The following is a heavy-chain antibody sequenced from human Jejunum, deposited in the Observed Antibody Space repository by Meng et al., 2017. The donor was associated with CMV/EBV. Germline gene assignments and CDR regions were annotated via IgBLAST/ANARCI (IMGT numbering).Heavy chain of an antibody. CDR1: PYAVNSHY. J-gene: IGHJ4*02. D-gene: IGHD6-13*01. V-gene: IGHV3-66*01. CDR3: ARDIYSSSLNWGY. Sequence: QLVEAGAGLVPTGSSLTLSGAGFPYAVNSHYMTWVCQAPRKRLEWVSVMYSYGGIYYADSVKGRFTISRDSSRNTLYLQMSSLRVEDTAVYYCARDIYSSSLNWGYWGQGTLVTVSS. CDR2: MYSYGGI.